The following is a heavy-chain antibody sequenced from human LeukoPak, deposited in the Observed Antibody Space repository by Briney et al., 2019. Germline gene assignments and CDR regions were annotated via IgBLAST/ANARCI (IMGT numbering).Heavy chain of an antibody. J-gene: IGHJ4*02. Sequence: PGGSLRLSCAASGLTFTDFWMNWVRLAPGRGLEWLANIKPDGNEKYYVDSVKGRFAISRDNAKNEVYLEMNSLRAEDTGVYYCSGRDSSRSPRAYWGQGTLASVSS. D-gene: IGHD2-2*01. CDR1: GLTFTDFW. CDR2: IKPDGNEK. V-gene: IGHV3-7*01. CDR3: SGRDSSRSPRAY.